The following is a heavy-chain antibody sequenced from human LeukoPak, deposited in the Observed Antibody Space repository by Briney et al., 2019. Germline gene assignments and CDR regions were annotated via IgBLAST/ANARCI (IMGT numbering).Heavy chain of an antibody. CDR1: GFTFSSYA. V-gene: IGHV3-30-3*01. D-gene: IGHD2-15*01. Sequence: GGSLRLPCAASGFTFSSYAMHWVRQAPGKGLEWVAVISYDGSNKYYADSVKGRFTISRDNSKNTLYLQMNSLRAEDTAVYYCARLVVVAATVDYWGQGTLVTVSS. CDR2: ISYDGSNK. J-gene: IGHJ4*02. CDR3: ARLVVVAATVDY.